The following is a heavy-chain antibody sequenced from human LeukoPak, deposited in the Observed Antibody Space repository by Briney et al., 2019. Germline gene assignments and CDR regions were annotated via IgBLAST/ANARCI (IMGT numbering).Heavy chain of an antibody. CDR1: GFTVSTNY. D-gene: IGHD3-22*01. CDR2: IYRDDTT. Sequence: GGSLRLSCAASGFTVSTNYMSWVRQAPGKGLEWVSVIYRDDTTYYADSVKGRFTISRDDSKNTLYLQMSSLRAEDTAVYYCARAAYDSGSYIVNHDYWGQGTLVTVSS. CDR3: ARAAYDSGSYIVNHDY. J-gene: IGHJ4*02. V-gene: IGHV3-53*01.